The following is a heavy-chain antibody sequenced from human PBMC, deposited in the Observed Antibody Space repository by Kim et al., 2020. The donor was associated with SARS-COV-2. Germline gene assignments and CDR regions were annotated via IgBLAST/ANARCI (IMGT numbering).Heavy chain of an antibody. Sequence: SETLSLTCTVSGGSISSSSYYWGWIRQPPGKGLEWIGSIYYSGSTYYNPSLKSRVTISVDTSKNQFSLKLSSVTAADTAVYYCARGDYGGNFIRFDPWGQGTLVTVSS. D-gene: IGHD4-17*01. J-gene: IGHJ5*02. CDR2: IYYSGST. CDR1: GGSISSSSYY. CDR3: ARGDYGGNFIRFDP. V-gene: IGHV4-39*01.